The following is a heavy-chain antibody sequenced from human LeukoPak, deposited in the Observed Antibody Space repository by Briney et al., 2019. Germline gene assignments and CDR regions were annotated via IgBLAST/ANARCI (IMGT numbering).Heavy chain of an antibody. J-gene: IGHJ4*02. CDR2: ISLSGSTI. CDR3: ARDLAGFRSDSSKGDY. D-gene: IGHD6-13*01. V-gene: IGHV3-11*04. CDR1: GFTFRDYY. Sequence: PGGSLRLSCAASGFTFRDYYMSWIRQAPGKGLECVSYISLSGSTISYADSLKGRFTISRDNAKNSLYLQMNSLRAEDTAVYYCARDLAGFRSDSSKGDYWGQGTLVTVSS.